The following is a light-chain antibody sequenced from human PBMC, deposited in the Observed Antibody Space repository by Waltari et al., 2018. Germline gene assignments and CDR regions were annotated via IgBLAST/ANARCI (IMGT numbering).Light chain of an antibody. Sequence: DNVLTQSPRTLSLSPAEGAALSCRASQIAVSDSLAWYQYTPGKAPRLLIYAASNMATGIPDRFSGSGSGTEFTLTISSLEPEDFAIYYCQQYSGSPRTFGQGTKVEIK. V-gene: IGKV3-20*01. CDR1: QIAVSDS. CDR3: QQYSGSPRT. CDR2: AAS. J-gene: IGKJ1*01.